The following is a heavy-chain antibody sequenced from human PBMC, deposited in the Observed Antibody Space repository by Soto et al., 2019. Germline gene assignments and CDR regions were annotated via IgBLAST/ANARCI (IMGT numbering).Heavy chain of an antibody. V-gene: IGHV4-34*01. J-gene: IGHJ4*02. CDR1: VGSFSDHY. Sequence: PSETLSLTCAVYVGSFSDHYWTWIRQTPGKGLEWIGEINHRGSTSYNPSLKSRVTILVVTSKNQFSLKLSSVTAADTAVYYCARGDISGWYFDYWGQGTPVTVSS. CDR3: ARGDISGWYFDY. CDR2: INHRGST. D-gene: IGHD6-19*01.